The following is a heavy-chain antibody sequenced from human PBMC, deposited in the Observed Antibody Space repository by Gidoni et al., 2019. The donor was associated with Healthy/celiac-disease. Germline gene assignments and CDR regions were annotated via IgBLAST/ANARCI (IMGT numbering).Heavy chain of an antibody. D-gene: IGHD6-6*01. Sequence: ASGFTVSSNYMSWVRQAPGQGLEGVSAIYSCGSTYYADSVKGRFTISRYNSKNMLYLKMNSLRAEDTAVYYCARDPGPIAARSYYYYHGMDVWGQGTTVTVSS. CDR2: IYSCGST. CDR3: ARDPGPIAARSYYYYHGMDV. CDR1: GFTVSSNY. J-gene: IGHJ6*02. V-gene: IGHV3-66*01.